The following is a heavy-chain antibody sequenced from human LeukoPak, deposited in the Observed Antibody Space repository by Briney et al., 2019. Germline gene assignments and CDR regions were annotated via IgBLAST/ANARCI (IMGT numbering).Heavy chain of an antibody. V-gene: IGHV1-2*06. CDR1: GYTFTDDY. CDR2: INPNSGGT. CDR3: AQRGYSGYYYGLDV. J-gene: IGHJ6*02. D-gene: IGHD5-12*01. Sequence: ASVKVSCKPSGYTFTDDYIHWVRQAPGQGLEWMGRINPNSGGTNYAQKFQGRVTMTRDTSISTAYMELSRLRSDDTAIYYCAQRGYSGYYYGLDVWGQGTTVTVSS.